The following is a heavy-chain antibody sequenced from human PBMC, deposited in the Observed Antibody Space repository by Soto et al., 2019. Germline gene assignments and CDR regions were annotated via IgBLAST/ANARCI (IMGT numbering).Heavy chain of an antibody. D-gene: IGHD3-3*01. V-gene: IGHV1-3*01. CDR2: INAGNGNT. CDR3: AKAGFWSGYYSLVDY. CDR1: GYTFTSYA. J-gene: IGHJ4*02. Sequence: GASVKVSCKASGYTFTSYAMHWVRQAPGQRLEWMGWINAGNGNTKYSQKFQGRVTITRDTSASTAYMELNSLRAEDTALYYCAKAGFWSGYYSLVDYWGQGTLVTVSS.